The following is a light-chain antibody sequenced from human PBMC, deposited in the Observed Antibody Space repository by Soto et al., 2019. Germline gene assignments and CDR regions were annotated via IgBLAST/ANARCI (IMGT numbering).Light chain of an antibody. Sequence: EIVLTQSPATLSLSPGERATLSCRASQIVSSYLAWYQQKPGQAPRLLIYDASNRATGIPARFSGSGSGTDFTLTISSLEPEDFAVYYCQQYGSSPWTFGQGTKVDIK. CDR3: QQYGSSPWT. V-gene: IGKV3-11*01. CDR1: QIVSSY. J-gene: IGKJ1*01. CDR2: DAS.